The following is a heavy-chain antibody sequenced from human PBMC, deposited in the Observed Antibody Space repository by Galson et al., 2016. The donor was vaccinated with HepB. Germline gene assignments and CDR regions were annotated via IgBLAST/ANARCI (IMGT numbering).Heavy chain of an antibody. Sequence: SETLSLTCTVSGVSISSISYYWGWIRQPPGKGLEWIGNIYYSGSTYYNPSLKSRVTISGDTSKNQFSLKLSSVTAADTAVYYCARDWVDIVATGGGWFDPWGQGLLVTVSS. CDR3: ARDWVDIVATGGGWFDP. CDR1: GVSISSISYY. V-gene: IGHV4-39*07. D-gene: IGHD5-12*01. J-gene: IGHJ5*02. CDR2: IYYSGST.